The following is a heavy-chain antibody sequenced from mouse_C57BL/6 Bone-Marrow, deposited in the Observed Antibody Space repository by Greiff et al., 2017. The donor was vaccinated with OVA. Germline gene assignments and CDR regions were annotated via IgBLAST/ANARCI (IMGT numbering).Heavy chain of an antibody. Sequence: VQLQQSGAELARPGASVKLSCKASGYTFTSYGISWVKQRTGQGLEWIGEIYPRSGNPYYNEKFKGKATLTADKSSSTAYMALRSLTSEDSAVYLCARYYGSSLYWYFDVWGTGTTVTVSS. CDR2: IYPRSGNP. V-gene: IGHV1-81*01. J-gene: IGHJ1*03. CDR1: GYTFTSYG. CDR3: ARYYGSSLYWYFDV. D-gene: IGHD1-1*01.